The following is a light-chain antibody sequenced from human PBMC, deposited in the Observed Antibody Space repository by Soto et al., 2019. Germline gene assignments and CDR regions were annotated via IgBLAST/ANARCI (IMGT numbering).Light chain of an antibody. CDR2: EDN. CDR1: SGSIASNY. J-gene: IGLJ1*01. V-gene: IGLV6-57*04. Sequence: NFMLTQPHSVSESPGKTVTISCTRSSGSIASNYVQWYQQRPGSAPTTVIYEDNQRPSGVPNRFSGSKSGNTASLTISGLQAEDEADYYCSSYTTSNTLVFGTGTKVTVL. CDR3: SSYTTSNTLV.